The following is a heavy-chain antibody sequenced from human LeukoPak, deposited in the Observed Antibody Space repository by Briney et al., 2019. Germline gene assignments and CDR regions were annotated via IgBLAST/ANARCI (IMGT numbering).Heavy chain of an antibody. V-gene: IGHV3-11*04. Sequence: GGSLRLSCAASGFTFSDYNMSWIRQAPGKGLEWVSYISSSGSTIYYADSVKGRFTISRDNAKNSLYLQMNSLRAEDTAVYYCARRRTQWLVPSNWGQGTLVTVSS. CDR2: ISSSGSTI. J-gene: IGHJ4*02. CDR3: ARRRTQWLVPSN. D-gene: IGHD6-19*01. CDR1: GFTFSDYN.